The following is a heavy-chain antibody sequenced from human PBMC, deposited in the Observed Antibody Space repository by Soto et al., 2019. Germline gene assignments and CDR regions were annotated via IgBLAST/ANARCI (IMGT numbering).Heavy chain of an antibody. CDR1: GFSLSTSGVG. V-gene: IGHV2-5*02. D-gene: IGHD2-15*01. CDR3: AHRGYCSGGSCYSGQEFDP. J-gene: IGHJ5*02. Sequence: QITLKESGPTLVKPTQTLTLTCTFSGFSLSTSGVGVGWIRQPPGKALEWLALIYWDDDKRYSPSLKSRLTITKDTSKNQGVLTMTNMDPVDTATYYCAHRGYCSGGSCYSGQEFDPWGQGTLVTVSS. CDR2: IYWDDDK.